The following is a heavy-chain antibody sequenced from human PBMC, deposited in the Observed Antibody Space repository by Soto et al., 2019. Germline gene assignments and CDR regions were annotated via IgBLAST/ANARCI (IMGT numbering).Heavy chain of an antibody. D-gene: IGHD3-22*01. Sequence: PGGSLRLSCTASGFTFGDYAMSWFRQAPGKGLEWVGFIRSKAYGGTTDYAAPVKGRFTISRDDSKNTLYLQMNSLKTEDTAVYYCTAQDPYYYDSRGYYYWGQGTLVTAPQ. CDR2: IRSKAYGGTT. J-gene: IGHJ4*02. CDR3: TAQDPYYYDSRGYYY. CDR1: GFTFGDYA. V-gene: IGHV3-49*03.